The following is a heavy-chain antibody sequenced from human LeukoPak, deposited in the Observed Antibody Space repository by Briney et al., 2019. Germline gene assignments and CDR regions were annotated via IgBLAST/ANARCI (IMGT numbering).Heavy chain of an antibody. J-gene: IGHJ6*03. CDR3: AKGHNSNSYYCLDV. CDR2: ITGSGGNT. CDR1: GFTFRGYS. D-gene: IGHD4-11*01. V-gene: IGHV3-23*01. Sequence: GGSLRLSCAVSGFTFRGYSMTWVRQAPGKELEWVSGITGSGGNTYYADSVKGRFTISADNSKNTLFLQLNSLRAEDTAVYYCAKGHNSNSYYCLDVWGKGTTVTVSS.